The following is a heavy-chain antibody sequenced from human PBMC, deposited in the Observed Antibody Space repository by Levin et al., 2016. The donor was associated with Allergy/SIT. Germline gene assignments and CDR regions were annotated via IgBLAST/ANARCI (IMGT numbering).Heavy chain of an antibody. CDR2: ISYDGSNK. CDR3: AKEVSRVVKGYYFDY. Sequence: GGSLRLSCAASGFTFSSYGMHWVRQAPGKGLEWVAVISYDGSNKYYADSVKGRFTISRDNSKNTLYLQMNSLRAEDTAVYYCAKEVSRVVKGYYFDYWGQGTLVTAPQ. CDR1: GFTFSSYG. V-gene: IGHV3-30*18. D-gene: IGHD3-3*01. J-gene: IGHJ4*02.